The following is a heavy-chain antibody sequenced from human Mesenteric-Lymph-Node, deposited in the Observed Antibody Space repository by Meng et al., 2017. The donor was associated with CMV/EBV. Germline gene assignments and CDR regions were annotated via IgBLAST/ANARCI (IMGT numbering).Heavy chain of an antibody. CDR2: IKQDGSEK. CDR1: GFTFSSYW. V-gene: IGHV3-7*01. CDR3: ARHSETYYDFWSGYYSQYYYYYGMGV. Sequence: GESLKISCAASGFTFSSYWMSWVRQAPGKRLEWVANIKQDGSEKYYVDSVKGRFTISRDNAKNSLYLQMNSLRAEDTAVYYCARHSETYYDFWSGYYSQYYYYYGMGVWGQGTTVTVSS. J-gene: IGHJ6*02. D-gene: IGHD3-3*01.